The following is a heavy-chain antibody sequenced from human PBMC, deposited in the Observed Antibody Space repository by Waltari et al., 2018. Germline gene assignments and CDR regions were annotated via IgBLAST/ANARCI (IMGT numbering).Heavy chain of an antibody. J-gene: IGHJ5*01. D-gene: IGHD2-2*01. V-gene: IGHV4-59*11. CDR1: NGSLNNHY. Sequence: QVHLQESGPGLVKPSETMSLTCTVSNGSLNNHYGRWIRQPPVKRMEWIGWINQITGDTNYNPSLESRVIISSDISKNQFSLKLTSVTAADTAIYYCAREGSLYSSTGGWIGPWGQGMLVTVSS. CDR3: AREGSLYSSTGGWIGP. CDR2: INQITGDT.